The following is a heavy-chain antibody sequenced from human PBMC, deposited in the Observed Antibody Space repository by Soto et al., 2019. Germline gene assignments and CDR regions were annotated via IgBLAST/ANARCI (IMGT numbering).Heavy chain of an antibody. V-gene: IGHV3-7*01. Sequence: EVQLVESGGGLVQPGGSLRLSCAASGFALSNYWMSWVRQAPGKGLEWVATIKQDGSEKYYVDCVKGRFTISRDKAKNSLYLQMNSLRAEDTAVYHCARGGTSMIVVGAFDDWGQGALVTVSS. D-gene: IGHD3-22*01. J-gene: IGHJ4*02. CDR2: IKQDGSEK. CDR1: GFALSNYW. CDR3: ARGGTSMIVVGAFDD.